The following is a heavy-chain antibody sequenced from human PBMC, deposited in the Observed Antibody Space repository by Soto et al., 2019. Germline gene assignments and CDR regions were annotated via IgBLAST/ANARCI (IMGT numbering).Heavy chain of an antibody. D-gene: IGHD4-17*01. CDR3: TRGKAEGVNDYGDADFDC. CDR2: IGAYNGNT. Sequence: QVQLVQSGAEVKKPGASVKVSCKASGYTFTSYGISWVRQAPGQGLVWMGWIGAYNGNTNYAQKLQARVTMTTDTSPRTAYMELRSLRSDDTAVYYCTRGKAEGVNDYGDADFDCLGQGTLVTVSS. V-gene: IGHV1-18*01. CDR1: GYTFTSYG. J-gene: IGHJ4*02.